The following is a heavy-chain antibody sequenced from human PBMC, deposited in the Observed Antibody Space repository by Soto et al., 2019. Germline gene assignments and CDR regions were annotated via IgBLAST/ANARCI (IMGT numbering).Heavy chain of an antibody. V-gene: IGHV3-30*18. CDR3: AKEGTTVTYYFDY. CDR2: ISYDGSNK. Sequence: QVQLVESGGGVVQPGRSLRLSCAASGFTFSSCGMHWVRQSPGKGLEWVAVISYDGSNKYYADSVKGRFTISRDNSKNTLYLQMNSLRAEDTAVYYCAKEGTTVTYYFDYWGQGTLVTVSS. J-gene: IGHJ4*02. D-gene: IGHD4-17*01. CDR1: GFTFSSCG.